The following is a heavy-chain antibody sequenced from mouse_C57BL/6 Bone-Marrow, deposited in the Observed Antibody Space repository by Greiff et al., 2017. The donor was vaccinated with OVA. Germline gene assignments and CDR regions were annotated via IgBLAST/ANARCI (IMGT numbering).Heavy chain of an antibody. J-gene: IGHJ2*01. CDR3: ARSGYAIDY. CDR2: INPGSGGT. CDR1: GYAFTNYL. Sequence: QVQLQQSGAELVRPGTSVKVSCKASGYAFTNYLIEWVKQRPGPGLEWIGVINPGSGGTNYNEKFKGKATLTADKSSSTAYMQLSSLTSEDSAVYFCARSGYAIDYWGQGTTLTVSS. D-gene: IGHD2-10*02. V-gene: IGHV1-54*01.